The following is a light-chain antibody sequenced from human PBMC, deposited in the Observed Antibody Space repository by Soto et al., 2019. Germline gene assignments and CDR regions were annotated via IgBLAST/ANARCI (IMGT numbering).Light chain of an antibody. CDR1: SSNIGAGYD. Sequence: SVPSPPASVSGAPGQRLAISCTGSSSNIGAGYDVHWYQQLPGTAPKLLIYGNSNRPSGVPDRFSGSKSGTSASLAITGLQAEDEADYYCQSYDSSLSGYVFGTGTKVTVL. CDR3: QSYDSSLSGYV. CDR2: GNS. J-gene: IGLJ1*01. V-gene: IGLV1-40*01.